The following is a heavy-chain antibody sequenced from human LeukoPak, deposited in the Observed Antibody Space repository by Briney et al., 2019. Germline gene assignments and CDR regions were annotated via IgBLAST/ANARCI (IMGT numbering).Heavy chain of an antibody. J-gene: IGHJ4*02. Sequence: PSETLSLTCTVSGGSISNYYWNWIRQSPGKGLEWIGYIYYTGSTNYNPSLKSRVTISVDTSKNQFSLKLTSVTAADTAVYYCARHGTAGIWGQGNLVTVSS. CDR3: ARHGTAGI. CDR2: IYYTGST. V-gene: IGHV4-59*08. CDR1: GGSISNYY. D-gene: IGHD6-13*01.